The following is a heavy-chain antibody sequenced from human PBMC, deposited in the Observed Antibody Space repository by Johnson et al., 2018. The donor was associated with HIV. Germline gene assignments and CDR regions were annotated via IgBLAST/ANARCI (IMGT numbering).Heavy chain of an antibody. CDR3: AKDHNYGSYLLACDV. V-gene: IGHV3-9*01. CDR1: GFTFDHYA. D-gene: IGHD3-10*01. J-gene: IGHJ3*01. CDR2: IGWDGFTI. Sequence: VQLVESGGGLVQPGRSLRLSCAASGFTFDHYAMHWVRQGPGKGLEWVAGIGWDGFTIGYVDSVKGRFTISRDDATNSLYLQMHSLRTEDTALYYCAKDHNYGSYLLACDVWGQGTMVTVSS.